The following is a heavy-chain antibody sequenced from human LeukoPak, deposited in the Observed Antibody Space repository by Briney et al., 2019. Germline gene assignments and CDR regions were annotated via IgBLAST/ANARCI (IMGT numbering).Heavy chain of an antibody. Sequence: PGRSLRLSCAASGFTFSSYGMHWVRQAPGKGLEWVAVISYDGSNKYYADSVRGRFTISRDNSKNTLYLQMNSLRAEDTAVYYCAKDGSRLSHFDYWGQGTLVTVSS. D-gene: IGHD5-12*01. CDR1: GFTFSSYG. CDR2: ISYDGSNK. CDR3: AKDGSRLSHFDY. J-gene: IGHJ4*02. V-gene: IGHV3-30*18.